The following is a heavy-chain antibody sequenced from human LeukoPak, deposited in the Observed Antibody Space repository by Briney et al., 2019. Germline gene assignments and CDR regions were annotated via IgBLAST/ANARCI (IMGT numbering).Heavy chain of an antibody. J-gene: IGHJ2*01. V-gene: IGHV3-9*01. CDR2: ISWNSGNM. CDR1: GFTFDDYT. D-gene: IGHD6-13*01. Sequence: GGSLRLSCAASGFTFDDYTMHCVREAPGKGLEWVSRISWNSGNMYYVDSVKGRFTNSRDNAKSSLSLQMNSLKPEDTALYYCAKGPGLGAGKRYLDLWGRGTLVIVYS. CDR3: AKGPGLGAGKRYLDL.